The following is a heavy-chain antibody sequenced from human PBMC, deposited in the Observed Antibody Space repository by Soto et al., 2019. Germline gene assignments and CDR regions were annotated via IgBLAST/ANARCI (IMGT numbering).Heavy chain of an antibody. CDR1: GFTISNYW. V-gene: IGHV3-7*01. Sequence: QPGGSLRLSCAASGFTISNYWMNWVRQAPGKGLEWVANINEDGSEKYYVDSAKGRFTISRNNAKNSLYLQMSSLRAEDTAVYYCARDLFDYWGQGIQVTVSS. CDR2: INEDGSEK. CDR3: ARDLFDY. J-gene: IGHJ4*02.